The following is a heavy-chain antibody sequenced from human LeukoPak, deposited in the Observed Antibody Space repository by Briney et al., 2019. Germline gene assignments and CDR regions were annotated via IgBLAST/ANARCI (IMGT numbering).Heavy chain of an antibody. CDR1: GGSISSYY. D-gene: IGHD2-8*01. CDR2: IYYRGST. CDR3: ARYCTNGVCYIDAFDI. J-gene: IGHJ3*02. Sequence: SETLSLTCTVSGGSISSYYWSWIRQPPGKGLEWSGYIYYRGSTNYNPSLKSRVTISVDTSTNQFYLKLSSVTAADTAVYYCARYCTNGVCYIDAFDIWGQGTMVTVSS. V-gene: IGHV4-59*01.